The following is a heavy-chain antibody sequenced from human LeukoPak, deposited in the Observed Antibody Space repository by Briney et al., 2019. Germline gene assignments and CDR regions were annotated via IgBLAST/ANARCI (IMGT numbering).Heavy chain of an antibody. CDR3: ARGGTDDDFDI. V-gene: IGHV3-74*01. D-gene: IGHD1-26*01. Sequence: GGSLRLSCAASGFTFSSYWMHWVRQAPGKGLVWVSRINGDGSSTTYADSVKAQFTSSRDNAKNTLSMQMNSLRAEDTAVYYCARGGTDDDFDIWGQGTMVTVSS. J-gene: IGHJ3*02. CDR2: INGDGSST. CDR1: GFTFSSYW.